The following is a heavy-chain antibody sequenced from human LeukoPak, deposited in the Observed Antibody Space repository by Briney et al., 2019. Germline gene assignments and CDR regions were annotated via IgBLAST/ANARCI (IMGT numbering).Heavy chain of an antibody. D-gene: IGHD3-22*01. Sequence: HGGSLRLSCAASGFTFSTFAMHWVRQAPGKGLEWVAVIWYDGSDKYYADSVKGRFTISRDNAKNSLYLQMNSLRAEDTALYYCARGVTYYYDSTGDYYFDFWGQGTLVTVSS. CDR3: ARGVTYYYDSTGDYYFDF. CDR2: IWYDGSDK. CDR1: GFTFSTFA. V-gene: IGHV3-33*01. J-gene: IGHJ4*02.